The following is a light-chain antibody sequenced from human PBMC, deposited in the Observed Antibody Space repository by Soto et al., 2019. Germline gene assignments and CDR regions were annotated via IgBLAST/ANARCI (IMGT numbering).Light chain of an antibody. CDR1: PAIGNY. V-gene: IGKV1-33*01. CDR2: EAP. J-gene: IGKJ4*01. CDR3: QQYDDLPFT. Sequence: DIQMTQSPSSLSASVGDRVTITCQASPAIGNYLTWYQQKPGKAPKLLIYEAPNLETGVPSRFSGSGSGTDFTFTINSLQPEDIATYYCQQYDDLPFTFGGGTKVEIK.